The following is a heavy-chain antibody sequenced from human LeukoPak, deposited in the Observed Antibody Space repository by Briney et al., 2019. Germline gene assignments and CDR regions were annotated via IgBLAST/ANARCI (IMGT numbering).Heavy chain of an antibody. CDR3: AARGSYLYS. CDR1: GLTSSSCA. Sequence: PGGSLTLSCVVSGLTSSSCAMSWVRQAPGKGLEWVSAISANGAVTVYTDSVKGRFTISRDNSKNTVYLQMTSLRAADTAVHFCAARGSYLYSWGQGTLVTVSS. V-gene: IGHV3-23*01. D-gene: IGHD1-26*01. J-gene: IGHJ4*02. CDR2: ISANGAVT.